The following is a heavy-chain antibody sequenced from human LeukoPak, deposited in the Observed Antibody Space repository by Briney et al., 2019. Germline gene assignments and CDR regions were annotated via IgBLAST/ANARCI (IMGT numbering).Heavy chain of an antibody. D-gene: IGHD2-2*01. Sequence: SVKVSCKASGGTFSSYAISWVRQAPGQGLEWMGGIIPIFGTANYAQKFQGRVTITTDESTSTAYMELSSLRSEDTAVYYCARETLPGVPASGYFDYWGQGTLVTVSS. CDR1: GGTFSSYA. CDR3: ARETLPGVPASGYFDY. V-gene: IGHV1-69*05. J-gene: IGHJ4*02. CDR2: IIPIFGTA.